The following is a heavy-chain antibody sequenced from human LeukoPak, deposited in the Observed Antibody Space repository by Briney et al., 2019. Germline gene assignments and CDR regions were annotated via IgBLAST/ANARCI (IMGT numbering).Heavy chain of an antibody. Sequence: SETLSLTCTVSSGSISNYDWSWIRQPAGKGLEWIGRIYTSGSTNYNPSLKSRVTMSVDTSKKQFSLKLSSVTTADTAVYYCARLTSSWYQDWYFDLWGRGTLVTVSS. CDR2: IYTSGST. V-gene: IGHV4-4*07. CDR3: ARLTSSWYQDWYFDL. J-gene: IGHJ2*01. D-gene: IGHD6-13*01. CDR1: SGSISNYD.